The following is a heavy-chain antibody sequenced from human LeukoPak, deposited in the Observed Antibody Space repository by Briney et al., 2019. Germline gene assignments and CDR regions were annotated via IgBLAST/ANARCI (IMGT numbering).Heavy chain of an antibody. CDR3: ARLGIVVVGTIDAFDI. V-gene: IGHV5-51*01. J-gene: IGHJ3*02. D-gene: IGHD3-22*01. CDR2: IYPGDSDT. Sequence: GESLRISCTGSGYNFSNYWIGWVRQMPGKGLEWMGIIYPGDSDTRYSPSFQGQVTISADKSINTAYVQWSSLRASDTAMYYCARLGIVVVGTIDAFDIWGQGTMVTVSS. CDR1: GYNFSNYW.